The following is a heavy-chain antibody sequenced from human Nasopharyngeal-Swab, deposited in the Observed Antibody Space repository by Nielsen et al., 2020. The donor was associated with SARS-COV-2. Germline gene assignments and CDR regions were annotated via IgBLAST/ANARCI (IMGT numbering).Heavy chain of an antibody. V-gene: IGHV1-8*01. Sequence: ASVKVSCNASGYTFTSYDINWLRQATGQGLEWMGWMNPNSGNTGYAQKFQGRVTMTRNTSISTAYMELSSMRSEDTAVYYCARWSSPDDAFDIWGQGTMVTVSS. CDR1: GYTFTSYD. CDR2: MNPNSGNT. J-gene: IGHJ3*02. CDR3: ARWSSPDDAFDI. D-gene: IGHD6-13*01.